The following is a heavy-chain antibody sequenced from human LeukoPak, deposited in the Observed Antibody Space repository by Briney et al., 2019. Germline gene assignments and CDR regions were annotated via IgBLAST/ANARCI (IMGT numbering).Heavy chain of an antibody. CDR1: GYTFTSYY. CDR3: ARDPLGGYDWYFDY. V-gene: IGHV1-46*01. J-gene: IGHJ4*02. D-gene: IGHD5-12*01. Sequence: ASVKVSCKASGYTFTSYYMHWVRQAPGQGLEWMGIINPSGGSRRYAQRFQGRVTMTRDTSTSTVYMELSSLRSEDTAVYYCARDPLGGYDWYFDYWGQGTLVTVSS. CDR2: INPSGGSR.